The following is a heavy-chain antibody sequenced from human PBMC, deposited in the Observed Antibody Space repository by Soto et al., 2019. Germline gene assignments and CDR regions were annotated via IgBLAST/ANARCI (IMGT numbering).Heavy chain of an antibody. CDR2: IYWNDDK. J-gene: IGHJ4*02. D-gene: IGHD3-22*01. Sequence: SGATLVNPTQTLTLTCTFSGFSLSTSGVGVGWIRQPPGKALEWLALIYWNDDKRYSPSLKSRLTITKDTSKNQVVLTMTNMDPVDTATYYCEHRQYHDSSGYNLDYWGQGTLVNVSS. CDR3: EHRQYHDSSGYNLDY. CDR1: GFSLSTSGVG. V-gene: IGHV2-5*01.